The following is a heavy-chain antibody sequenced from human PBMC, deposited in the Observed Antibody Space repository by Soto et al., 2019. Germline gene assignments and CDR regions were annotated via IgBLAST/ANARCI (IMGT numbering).Heavy chain of an antibody. J-gene: IGHJ4*02. V-gene: IGHV4-59*01. CDR3: ARGSIVHYFDY. CDR2: IYYSGST. D-gene: IGHD3-22*01. Sequence: PSETLSLTCTVSCGSISSYYWSWIRQPPGKGLEWIGYIYYSGSTNYNPSLKSRVTISVDTSKNQFSLKLSSVTATDTAVYYCARGSIVHYFDYWGQGTLVTVSS. CDR1: CGSISSYY.